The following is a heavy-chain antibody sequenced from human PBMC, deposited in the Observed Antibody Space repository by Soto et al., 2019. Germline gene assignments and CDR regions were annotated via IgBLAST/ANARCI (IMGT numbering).Heavy chain of an antibody. V-gene: IGHV4-34*01. CDR1: GGSLSNHY. CDR2: INHSGST. D-gene: IGHD3-16*01. J-gene: IGHJ5*02. Sequence: PSETLSLTCAVFGGSLSNHYWSWIRQTPGKGLEWIAEINHSGSTNYNPSLKTRVTISVDTSKNQFSLKLNSVTAADTAVYYCARGSLGRGSWFDPWGQGTLVTVSS. CDR3: ARGSLGRGSWFDP.